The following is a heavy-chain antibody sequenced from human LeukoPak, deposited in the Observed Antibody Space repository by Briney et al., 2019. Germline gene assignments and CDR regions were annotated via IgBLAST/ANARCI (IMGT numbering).Heavy chain of an antibody. CDR2: MNPNSGNT. V-gene: IGHV1-8*01. CDR3: ARAPKWSGSYYYMDV. Sequence: ASLKVSCKASGYTFTSYDINWVRQATGQGLEWMGWMNPNSGNTGYAQKFQGRVTMTRNTSISTAYMELSSLRSEDTAVYYCARAPKWSGSYYYMDVWGKGTTVTISS. J-gene: IGHJ6*03. CDR1: GYTFTSYD. D-gene: IGHD3-3*01.